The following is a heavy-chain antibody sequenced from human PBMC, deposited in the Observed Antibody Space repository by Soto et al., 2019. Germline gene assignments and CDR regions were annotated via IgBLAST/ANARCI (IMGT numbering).Heavy chain of an antibody. CDR3: ARDSVVGDGSRGYAYLFLPTLSNYYYYGMDV. D-gene: IGHD3-16*01. J-gene: IGHJ6*02. Sequence: AGGLNRHPYAASEFNSGGYARHRILQETGKGLEWVAVISYDGSNKYYADSVKGRFTISRDNSKNTLYLQMNSLRAEDTAVYYCARDSVVGDGSRGYAYLFLPTLSNYYYYGMDVWGQGTTVSVSS. V-gene: IGHV3-30-3*01. CDR2: ISYDGSNK. CDR1: EFNSGGYA.